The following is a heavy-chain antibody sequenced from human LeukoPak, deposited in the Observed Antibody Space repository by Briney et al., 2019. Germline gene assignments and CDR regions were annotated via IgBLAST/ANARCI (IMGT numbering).Heavy chain of an antibody. CDR2: ISGSGGST. V-gene: IGHV3-23*01. J-gene: IGHJ4*02. D-gene: IGHD6-19*01. Sequence: GGSLRPSCAASGFIFYNYAMSWVRQAPGKGLEWVSGISGSGGSTYYAESVKGRFTISRDDSTLYLQMNSLRAEDTAVYYCAKRGVQQWLVDWYFVYWGQGTLVTVSS. CDR1: GFIFYNYA. CDR3: AKRGVQQWLVDWYFVY.